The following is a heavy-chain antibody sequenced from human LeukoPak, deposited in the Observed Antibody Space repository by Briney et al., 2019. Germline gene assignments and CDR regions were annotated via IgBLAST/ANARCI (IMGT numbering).Heavy chain of an antibody. V-gene: IGHV1-24*01. CDR2: YDPADGEP. CDR1: AYSLTDLS. CDR3: ATGLLITEVYYLVY. J-gene: IGHJ4*02. D-gene: IGHD1-14*01. Sequence: ASVKVSCKVSAYSLTDLSMHWVRQAPGKGLEWVGGYDPADGEPMYGQNFQGKVTLTDDRSTDTAYMELSSLTFEDTAVYYCATGLLITEVYYLVYWGQGTLVTVSS.